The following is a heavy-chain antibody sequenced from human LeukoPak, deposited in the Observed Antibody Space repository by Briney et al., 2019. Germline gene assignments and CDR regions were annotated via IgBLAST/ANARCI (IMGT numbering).Heavy chain of an antibody. J-gene: IGHJ3*02. CDR2: IKQDGSEK. Sequence: PGGSPRLSCAASEFTFSTYWMSWVRQAPGKGLEWVADIKQDGSEKYYVDSVRGRFTISRQNAKNSLFLQMNSLRAEDTAVYYCARCWGSGSYLFDAFDIWGQGTMVTVSS. D-gene: IGHD1-26*01. CDR3: ARCWGSGSYLFDAFDI. V-gene: IGHV3-7*01. CDR1: EFTFSTYW.